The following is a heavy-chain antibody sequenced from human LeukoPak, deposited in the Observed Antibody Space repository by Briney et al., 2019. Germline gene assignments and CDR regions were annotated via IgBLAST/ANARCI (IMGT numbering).Heavy chain of an antibody. Sequence: SETLSLTCAVYGGSFSGYYWSWIRQPPGKGLEWIGYIYYSGSTNYNPSLKSRVTISVDTSKNQFSLKLSSVTAADTAVYYCARNRGTWHAFDIWGQGTMVTVSS. D-gene: IGHD3-16*01. CDR2: IYYSGST. V-gene: IGHV4-59*01. J-gene: IGHJ3*02. CDR1: GGSFSGYY. CDR3: ARNRGTWHAFDI.